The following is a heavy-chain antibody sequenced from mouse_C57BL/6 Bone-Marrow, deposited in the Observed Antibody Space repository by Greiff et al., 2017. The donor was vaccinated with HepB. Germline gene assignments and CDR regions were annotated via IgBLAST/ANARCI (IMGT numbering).Heavy chain of an antibody. CDR1: GFNIKDDY. J-gene: IGHJ4*01. CDR3: TTWGDGYAMDY. D-gene: IGHD1-1*01. Sequence: EVQLQQSGAELVRPGASVKLSCTASGFNIKDDYMHWVKQRPEQGLEWIGWIDPENGDTEYASKFQGKATITADPSSNTAYLQLSSLTSEDTAVYFCTTWGDGYAMDYGGQGTSVTVAS. V-gene: IGHV14-4*01. CDR2: IDPENGDT.